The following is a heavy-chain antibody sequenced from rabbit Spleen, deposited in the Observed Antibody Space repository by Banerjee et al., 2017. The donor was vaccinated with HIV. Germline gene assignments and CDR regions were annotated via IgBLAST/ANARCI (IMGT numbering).Heavy chain of an antibody. CDR3: TRDRVTSGWRGDL. V-gene: IGHV1S45*01. CDR2: IAVGSGGFT. J-gene: IGHJ4*01. D-gene: IGHD4-1*01. Sequence: QQQLEESGGGLVRPGGTLTLTCKASGIDLSTDAYMCWVRQPPGKGLEWIACIAVGSGGFTYYANWAKGRFTISKTSSTTVTLQMTSLTAADTATYFCTRDRVTSGWRGDLWGPGTLVTVS. CDR1: GIDLSTDAY.